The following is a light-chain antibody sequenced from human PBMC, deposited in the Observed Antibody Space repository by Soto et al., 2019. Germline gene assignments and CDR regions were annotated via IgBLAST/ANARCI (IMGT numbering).Light chain of an antibody. CDR1: QSIFYTSNDKNY. Sequence: DIVMTQSPDYLAVSLGGRATISCKSSQSIFYTSNDKNYLAWYYQKVGQPPNLLIYWASTRASGVPDRFNGSGSGTDFTLTISSLQAEDVAIYYCQQYYSSPRTFGQGTKVEIK. CDR2: WAS. CDR3: QQYYSSPRT. V-gene: IGKV4-1*01. J-gene: IGKJ1*01.